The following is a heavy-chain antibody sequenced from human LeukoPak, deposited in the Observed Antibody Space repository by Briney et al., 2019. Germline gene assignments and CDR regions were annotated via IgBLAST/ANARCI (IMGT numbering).Heavy chain of an antibody. CDR2: ITGTGGST. CDR1: GFSLSTYG. D-gene: IGHD6-19*01. J-gene: IGHJ4*02. Sequence: GASLRLSCAASGFSLSTYGVRWVRQPPGKGLEWVSGITGTGGSTYYADSVKGRFTVSRDTSKNTLYLQMNSLRAEDTAIYYCAKDHGTAVAGFYYWGQGTLVTVSS. V-gene: IGHV3-23*01. CDR3: AKDHGTAVAGFYY.